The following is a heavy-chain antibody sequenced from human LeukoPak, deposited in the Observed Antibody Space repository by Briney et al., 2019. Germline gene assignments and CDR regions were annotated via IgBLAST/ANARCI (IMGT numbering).Heavy chain of an antibody. CDR1: GFTFGDYA. Sequence: GGSLRLSCTASGFTFGDYAMSWFRQAPGKGLEWVGFIRSKVYGGTTEYAASVKGRFTISRDDSKSIAYLQMNSLKTEDTAVYYCTRDLYSSSLDAFDIWGQGTMVTVSS. V-gene: IGHV3-49*03. CDR2: IRSKVYGGTT. CDR3: TRDLYSSSLDAFDI. D-gene: IGHD6-13*01. J-gene: IGHJ3*02.